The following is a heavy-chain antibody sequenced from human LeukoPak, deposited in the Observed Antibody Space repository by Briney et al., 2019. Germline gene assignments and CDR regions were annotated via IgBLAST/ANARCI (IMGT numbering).Heavy chain of an antibody. CDR2: ISGSGGNT. Sequence: GGSLRLSCAASGFTFSSYSMNWVRQAPGKGLEWVSAISGSGGNTYYAGSVKGRFTIFRDNSKNKLYLQMNSLRAEDTALSYCDSQKARWQDASMDYWGQGTTVTVSS. CDR1: GFTFSSYS. D-gene: IGHD3-16*01. CDR3: DSQKARWQDASMDY. J-gene: IGHJ6*02. V-gene: IGHV3-23*01.